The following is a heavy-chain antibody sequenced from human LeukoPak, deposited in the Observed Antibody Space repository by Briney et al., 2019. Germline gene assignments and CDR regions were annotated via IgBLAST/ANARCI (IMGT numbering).Heavy chain of an antibody. D-gene: IGHD3-3*01. Sequence: GGSLRLSCAASGFTFSSYSMNWVRQASGKGLESVSSISSSSSYIYYADSVKGRFTISRDNAKNSLYLQMNSLRAEDTAVYYCAREDRSWYYDFWSGPRDFDYWGQGTLVTVSS. J-gene: IGHJ4*02. V-gene: IGHV3-21*01. CDR3: AREDRSWYYDFWSGPRDFDY. CDR1: GFTFSSYS. CDR2: ISSSSSYI.